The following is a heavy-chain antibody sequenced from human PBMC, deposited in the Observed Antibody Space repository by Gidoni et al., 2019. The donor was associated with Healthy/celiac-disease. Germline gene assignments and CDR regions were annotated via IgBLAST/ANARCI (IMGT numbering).Heavy chain of an antibody. CDR3: TTESSPYYYYYYGMDV. J-gene: IGHJ6*02. CDR1: GFTFSNAW. CDR2: IKSKTDGGTT. Sequence: EVQLVESGGGLVKPGGSLRLSCAASGFTFSNAWMSWVRQAPGKGLEWVGRIKSKTDGGTTDYAAPVKGRLTISRDDSKNTLYLQMNSLKTEDTAVYYCTTESSPYYYYYYGMDVWGQGTTVTVSS. V-gene: IGHV3-15*01. D-gene: IGHD6-6*01.